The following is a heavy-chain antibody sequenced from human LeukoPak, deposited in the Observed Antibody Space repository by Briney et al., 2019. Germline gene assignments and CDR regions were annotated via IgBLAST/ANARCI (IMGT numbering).Heavy chain of an antibody. CDR3: ARGDYYDSSGQSNYFAY. Sequence: SETLSLTCAVYGGSFSGYYWSWIRQPPGKGLEWIGEINHSGSTNYNPSLKSRVTISVDTSKNQFSLKLSSVTAADTAVYYCARGDYYDSSGQSNYFAYWGQGTLVTVSS. J-gene: IGHJ4*02. CDR2: INHSGST. D-gene: IGHD3-22*01. CDR1: GGSFSGYY. V-gene: IGHV4-34*01.